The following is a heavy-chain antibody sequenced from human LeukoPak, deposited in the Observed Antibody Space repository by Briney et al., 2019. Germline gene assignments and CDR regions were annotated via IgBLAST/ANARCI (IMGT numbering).Heavy chain of an antibody. J-gene: IGHJ4*02. V-gene: IGHV4-4*07. CDR1: GGSISSYY. D-gene: IGHD2-8*01. Sequence: SETLSLTCTVSGGSISSYYWSWIRQPAGKGLEWIGRIYTSGSTNYNPSLKSRVTMSVDTSKNQFSLKLSSVTAADTGVYYCASTYCTNGVCSAYYFDYWGQGTLVTVSS. CDR2: IYTSGST. CDR3: ASTYCTNGVCSAYYFDY.